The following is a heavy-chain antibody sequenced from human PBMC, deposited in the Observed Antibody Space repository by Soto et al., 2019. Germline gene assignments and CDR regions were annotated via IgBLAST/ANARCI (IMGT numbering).Heavy chain of an antibody. J-gene: IGHJ4*02. Sequence: PSETLSLTCAVSGDSISSNKWWSWVRQPPEKGLEWIGEMYHTGSTNYNPSLKSRVTISVDTSKNQFSLKLSSVTAADTAVYYCARAEKWFVLDYWGQGTLVTVSS. CDR1: GDSISSNKW. CDR2: MYHTGST. V-gene: IGHV4-4*02. CDR3: ARAEKWFVLDY. D-gene: IGHD3-10*01.